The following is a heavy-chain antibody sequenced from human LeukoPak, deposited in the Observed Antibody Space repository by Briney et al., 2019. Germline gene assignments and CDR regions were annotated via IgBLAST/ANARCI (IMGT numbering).Heavy chain of an antibody. CDR2: IYSGGST. D-gene: IGHD2-2*01. V-gene: IGHV3-53*04. CDR1: GFTVSSNY. J-gene: IGHJ6*03. Sequence: GGSLRLSCAASGFTVSSNYMSWVRQAPGKGLEWVSVIYSGGSTYYADSVKGRFTISRHNSKNTLYLQMNSLRAEDTAVYYCARVSPPGPPAAHYYYYYYMDVWGKGTTVTVSS. CDR3: ARVSPPGPPAAHYYYYYYMDV.